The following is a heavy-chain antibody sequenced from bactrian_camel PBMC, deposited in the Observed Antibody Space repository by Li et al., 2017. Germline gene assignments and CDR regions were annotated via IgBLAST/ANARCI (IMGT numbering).Heavy chain of an antibody. V-gene: IGHV3S54*01. Sequence: QLVESGGGSVQAGGSLTLSCAASGNIDDSIVMAWFRQSPGKKREGVAALHLGGFGMPYYADAVKGRFTVSHDAYTNTINLGMNDLKPEDTAMYYCAARRWIGCSATLTPRDFTYWGQGTQVTVS. J-gene: IGHJ4*01. CDR2: LHLGGFGMP. CDR3: AARRWIGCSATLTPRDFTY. D-gene: IGHD6*01. CDR1: GNIDDSIV.